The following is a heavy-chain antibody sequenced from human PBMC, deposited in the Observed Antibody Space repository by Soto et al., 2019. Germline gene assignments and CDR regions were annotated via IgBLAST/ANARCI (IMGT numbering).Heavy chain of an antibody. V-gene: IGHV1-69*01. CDR2: IIPIFGTA. Sequence: QVQLVQSGAEVKKPGSSVKVSCKASGGTFSRYAISWVRQAPGQGLEWMGGIIPIFGTANYAQKFQGRVMITADESTSTAYMELSSVRSADTAVYYCAREGGERYFDWLSNPYYYGMDVWGQGTTVTVS. CDR1: GGTFSRYA. CDR3: AREGGERYFDWLSNPYYYGMDV. D-gene: IGHD3-9*01. J-gene: IGHJ6*02.